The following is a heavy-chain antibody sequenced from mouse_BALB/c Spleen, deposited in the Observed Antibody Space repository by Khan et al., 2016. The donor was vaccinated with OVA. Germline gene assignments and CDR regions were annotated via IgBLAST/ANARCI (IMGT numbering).Heavy chain of an antibody. D-gene: IGHD4-1*01. V-gene: IGHV1-77*01. CDR3: ARGGWDVFAY. CDR2: IYPGSDST. Sequence: QVQLQQSGPELVKPGASVKMSCKASGYIFTDYVMNWVKQRTGQGLEWIGQIYPGSDSTYYNEKFKDKATLTADRSSSTVYMQLNSLTSEDSSVYFCARGGWDVFAYWRQGTLVTVSA. CDR1: GYIFTDYV. J-gene: IGHJ3*01.